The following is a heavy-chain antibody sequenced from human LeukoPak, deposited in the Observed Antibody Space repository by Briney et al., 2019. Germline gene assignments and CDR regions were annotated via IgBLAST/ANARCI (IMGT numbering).Heavy chain of an antibody. J-gene: IGHJ5*02. V-gene: IGHV4-59*01. Sequence: SETLSLTCTVSGGSISSYYWSWIRQPPGKGLEWIGYIYYSGSTNYNPSLKSRVTISVDTSKNQFSLRLSSVTAANTAVYYCARVPRKKEWLDPWGQGTLVTVSS. CDR1: GGSISSYY. CDR2: IYYSGST. CDR3: ARVPRKKEWLDP.